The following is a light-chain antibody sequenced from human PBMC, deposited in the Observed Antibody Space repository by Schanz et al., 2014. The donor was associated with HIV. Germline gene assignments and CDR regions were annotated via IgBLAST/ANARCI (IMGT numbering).Light chain of an antibody. Sequence: EIVLTQSPGTLSLSPGERVTLSCRASQSFSSSNLAWYQQKPGQAPRLLIFGASTRATGVPVRFSGSGSGTEFTLTISSLQSEDFAVYYCQQYNNWPSAFGQGTRLEIK. V-gene: IGKV3-15*01. CDR1: QSFSSSN. CDR3: QQYNNWPSA. CDR2: GAS. J-gene: IGKJ5*01.